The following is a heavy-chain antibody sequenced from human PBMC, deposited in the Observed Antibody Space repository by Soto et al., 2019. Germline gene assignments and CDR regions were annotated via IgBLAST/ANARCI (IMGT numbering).Heavy chain of an antibody. J-gene: IGHJ6*02. CDR1: GVTFSSYA. D-gene: IGHD6-19*01. CDR3: AKGGSSGWTYYYYGMDV. V-gene: IGHV3-23*01. Sequence: GGSLRLSCAASGVTFSSYAMSWVRQAPGKGLEWVSAISGSGGSTYYADSVKGRFTISRDNSKNTLYLQMNSLRAEDTAVYYCAKGGSSGWTYYYYGMDVWGQGTTVTVSS. CDR2: ISGSGGST.